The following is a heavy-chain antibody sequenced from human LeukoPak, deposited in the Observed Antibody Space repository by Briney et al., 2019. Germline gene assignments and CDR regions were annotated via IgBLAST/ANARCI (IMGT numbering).Heavy chain of an antibody. V-gene: IGHV1-18*01. CDR3: ARSQVVVSSSLYYYYMDV. Sequence: ASVKVSCKASGYTFLSHGFSWVRQAPGQGLEWMGWTSANNRNTNYAQRLQGRVTMTTDTSTNTAYMELRTLRSDDTAVYYCARSQVVVSSSLYYYYMDVWGKGTTIIVSS. D-gene: IGHD2-2*01. CDR1: GYTFLSHG. J-gene: IGHJ6*03. CDR2: TSANNRNT.